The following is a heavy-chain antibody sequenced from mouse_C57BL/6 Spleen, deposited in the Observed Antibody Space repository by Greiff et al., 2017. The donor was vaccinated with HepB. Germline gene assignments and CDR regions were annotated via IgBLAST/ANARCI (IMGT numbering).Heavy chain of an antibody. CDR3: ARRSYYGSLYALDY. V-gene: IGHV1-52*01. CDR2: IYPSDSET. Sequence: QVQLQQPGAELVRPGSSVKLSCKASGYTFTSYWMHWVKQRPIQGLEWIGNIYPSDSETHYNQKFTDKATLTVDKSSSTAYMQLSSLTSEDSAVYYWARRSYYGSLYALDYWGQGTSVTVSS. J-gene: IGHJ4*01. D-gene: IGHD1-1*01. CDR1: GYTFTSYW.